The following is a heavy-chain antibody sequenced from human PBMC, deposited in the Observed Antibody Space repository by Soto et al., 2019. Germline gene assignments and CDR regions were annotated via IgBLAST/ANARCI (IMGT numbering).Heavy chain of an antibody. CDR1: GFTFSSYW. J-gene: IGHJ6*03. CDR2: IKQDGSEK. V-gene: IGHV3-7*04. D-gene: IGHD2-2*01. CDR3: ARGVVPAAVHYYYYYMDV. Sequence: PGGSLRLSCAASGFTFSSYWMSWVRQAPGKGLEWVANIKQDGSEKYYVDSVKGRFTISRDNAKNSLYLQMNSLRAEDTAVYYCARGVVPAAVHYYYYYMDVWGKGTTVTVSS.